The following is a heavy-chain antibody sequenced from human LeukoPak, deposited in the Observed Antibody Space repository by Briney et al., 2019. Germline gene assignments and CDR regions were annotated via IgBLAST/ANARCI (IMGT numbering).Heavy chain of an antibody. V-gene: IGHV3-21*01. D-gene: IGHD4-17*01. Sequence: PGGSLRLSCAASGFTFSSYSMNWVRQAPGKGLEWVSSISSSSSYIYYADPVKGRFTISRDNAENSLYLQMNSLRAEDTAVYYCARGDLYGDYGIDYWGQGTLVTVSS. J-gene: IGHJ4*02. CDR1: GFTFSSYS. CDR3: ARGDLYGDYGIDY. CDR2: ISSSSSYI.